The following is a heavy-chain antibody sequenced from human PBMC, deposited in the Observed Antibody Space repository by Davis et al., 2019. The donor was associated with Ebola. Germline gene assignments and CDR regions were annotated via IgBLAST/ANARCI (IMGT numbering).Heavy chain of an antibody. D-gene: IGHD2-15*01. CDR3: AKVDCSGGSCYGMDV. J-gene: IGHJ6*02. Sequence: GGSLRLSCAASGFTFSTHSLNWVRQAPGKGLQWISFIDHTGRTSYYADSVKGRFTISRDDAQNSLYLQMSSLRDEDTAVYYCAKVDCSGGSCYGMDVWGQGTTVTVSS. CDR1: GFTFSTHS. V-gene: IGHV3-48*02. CDR2: IDHTGRTS.